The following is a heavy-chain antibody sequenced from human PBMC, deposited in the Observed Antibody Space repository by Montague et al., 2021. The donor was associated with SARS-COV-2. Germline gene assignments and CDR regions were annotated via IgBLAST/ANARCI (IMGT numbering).Heavy chain of an antibody. V-gene: IGHV4-61*01. D-gene: IGHD3-3*01. CDR2: IYYSGST. CDR3: ARDPWRITIFGVVTWYGMDV. J-gene: IGHJ6*02. Sequence: SETLSLTCIVSGGSVSSGSYDWSWIRQPPGKGLEWIGYIYYSGSTNYNPSLKSRVTISVDTSKNQFSLKLSSVTAADTAVYYCARDPWRITIFGVVTWYGMDVWGQGTTVTVSS. CDR1: GGSVSSGSYD.